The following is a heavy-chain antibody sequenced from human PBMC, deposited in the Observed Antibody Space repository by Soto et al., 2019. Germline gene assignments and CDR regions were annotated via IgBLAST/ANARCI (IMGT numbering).Heavy chain of an antibody. V-gene: IGHV3-21*06. CDR2: ISSTTNYI. J-gene: IGHJ4*02. CDR3: ARESEDLTSNFDY. CDR1: GFTFTRYS. Sequence: GGSLILSCAASGFTFTRYSMNWVRQAPGKGLEWVSSISSTTNYIYYGDSMKGRFTISRDNAKNSLYLEMNSLRAEDTAVYYCARESEDLTSNFDYWGQGTLVTVSS.